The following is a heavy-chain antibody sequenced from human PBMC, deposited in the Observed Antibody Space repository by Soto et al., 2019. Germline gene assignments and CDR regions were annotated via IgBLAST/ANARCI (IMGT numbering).Heavy chain of an antibody. CDR2: ISSSSSYI. V-gene: IGHV3-21*01. Sequence: GGSLRLSCAASGFTFSSYSMNWVRQAPGKGLEWVSSISSSSSYIYYADSVKGRFTISRDNAKNSLYLQMNSLRTEDTAVYYCVKAVFSGYYYVPFDYWGQGTLVTVSS. CDR3: VKAVFSGYYYVPFDY. D-gene: IGHD3-22*01. CDR1: GFTFSSYS. J-gene: IGHJ4*02.